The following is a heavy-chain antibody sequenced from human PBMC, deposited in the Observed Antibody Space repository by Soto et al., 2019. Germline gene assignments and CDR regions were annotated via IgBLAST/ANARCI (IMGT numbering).Heavy chain of an antibody. Sequence: QMQLVQSGAEVKKPGSSVKVSCKASGGTFSSYAISWVRQAPGQGLEWMGGIIPIFGTANYAQKFQGRVTITADEPTSTAYIELSSLRSEDTAVYYCARDSVATGYYGHDAFDIWGQGTMVTVSS. J-gene: IGHJ3*02. CDR2: IIPIFGTA. CDR1: GGTFSSYA. V-gene: IGHV1-69*01. CDR3: ARDSVATGYYGHDAFDI. D-gene: IGHD3-9*01.